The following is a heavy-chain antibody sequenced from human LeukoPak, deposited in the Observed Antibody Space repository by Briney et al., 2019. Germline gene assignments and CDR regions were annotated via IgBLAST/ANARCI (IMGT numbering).Heavy chain of an antibody. CDR3: AKDLDIVATITGN. CDR2: ASGSGGST. Sequence: GGSLRLSCAASGFTFSSYAMSWVRQAPGKGLEWVSGASGSGGSTYYADSVKGRFTISRDNSKNTLYLQMNSLRAEDTAVYYCAKDLDIVATITGNWGQGTLVTVSS. CDR1: GFTFSSYA. J-gene: IGHJ4*02. V-gene: IGHV3-23*01. D-gene: IGHD5-12*01.